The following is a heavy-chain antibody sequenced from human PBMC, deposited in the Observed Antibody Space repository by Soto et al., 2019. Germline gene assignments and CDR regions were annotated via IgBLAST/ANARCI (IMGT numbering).Heavy chain of an antibody. J-gene: IGHJ4*02. CDR3: APIVLACLGYYFDY. Sequence: QITLKESGPTLVKPTQTLTLTCTFSGFSLSSTRMAVGWIRQPPGKALEWLALIYLDDDKRYSPFLKSRLTTTKDTSKNQVVLTMSNMDPVDTARYYCAPIVLACLGYYFDYWGQGTLVTVSS. CDR2: IYLDDDK. V-gene: IGHV2-5*02. CDR1: GFSLSSTRMA. D-gene: IGHD2-15*01.